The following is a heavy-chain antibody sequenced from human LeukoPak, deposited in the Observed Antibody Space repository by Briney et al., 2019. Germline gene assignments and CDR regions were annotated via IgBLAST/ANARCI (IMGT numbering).Heavy chain of an antibody. D-gene: IGHD3-10*01. CDR2: ISGSGAST. CDR1: GFTLSTNA. J-gene: IGHJ5*02. CDR3: VRDGEGVAISVNYWFDP. V-gene: IGHV3-23*01. Sequence: PGGSLRLSCLTSGFTLSTNAMSWVRQAPGKGLEWISGISGSGASTYYADSVKGRFTISRDDSRNTLYLQMNSLRGDDTAVYYCVRDGEGVAISVNYWFDPWGQGTLVTVSS.